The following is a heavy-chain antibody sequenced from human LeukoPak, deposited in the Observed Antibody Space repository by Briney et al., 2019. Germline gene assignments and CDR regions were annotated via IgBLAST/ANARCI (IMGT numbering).Heavy chain of an antibody. J-gene: IGHJ5*02. Sequence: SATLSLTCTVSGGSISSYYWSWIRPPPGKGLEWIGYIYYSGSTNYNPSLKSRVTISVDTSKNQFSLKLSSVTAADTAVYYCARQKAGTGWFDPWGQGTLVTVSS. CDR2: IYYSGST. V-gene: IGHV4-59*08. CDR1: GGSISSYY. D-gene: IGHD6-13*01. CDR3: ARQKAGTGWFDP.